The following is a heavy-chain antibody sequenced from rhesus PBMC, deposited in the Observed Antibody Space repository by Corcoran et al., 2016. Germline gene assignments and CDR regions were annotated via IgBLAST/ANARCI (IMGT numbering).Heavy chain of an antibody. J-gene: IGHJ4*01. CDR1: GDSLTSTF. D-gene: IGHD6-13*01. CDR3: ARPSGQLVLHY. V-gene: IGHV4-173*01. Sequence: QLQLQESGPGLVKPSETLTLTCAVSGDSLTSTFWSWVSQPPGKGLEWIGRISGTNGGTDYNPSLRSRVSISRDTSKKHFSLNLTSVTAADTAVYYCARPSGQLVLHYWGQGVLVTVSS. CDR2: ISGTNGGT.